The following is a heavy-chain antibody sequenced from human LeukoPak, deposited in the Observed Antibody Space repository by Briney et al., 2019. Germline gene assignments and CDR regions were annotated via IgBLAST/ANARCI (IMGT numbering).Heavy chain of an antibody. J-gene: IGHJ4*02. CDR1: GFTVSSNY. Sequence: GGSLRLSRAASGFTVSSNYMSWVRQAPGKGLEWVSVIYSGGSTYYADSVKGRFTISRDNSKNTLYLQMNSLRAEDTAVYYCARKSSGYYAVFEYWGQGTLVTVSS. D-gene: IGHD3-22*01. V-gene: IGHV3-66*01. CDR2: IYSGGST. CDR3: ARKSSGYYAVFEY.